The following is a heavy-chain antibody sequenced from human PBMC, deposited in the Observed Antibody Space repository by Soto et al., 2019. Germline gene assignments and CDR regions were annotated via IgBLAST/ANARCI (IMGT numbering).Heavy chain of an antibody. CDR3: ARRVGYCSGGSCYYWFDP. V-gene: IGHV1-8*01. Sequence: ASVKVSCKASGYTFTSYDINWVRQATGQGLEWMGWMNPNSGNTGYAQKFQGRVTMTRNTSISTAYMELSSLRSEDTAVYYCARRVGYCSGGSCYYWFDPWGQGTLVTVSS. J-gene: IGHJ5*02. CDR1: GYTFTSYD. CDR2: MNPNSGNT. D-gene: IGHD2-15*01.